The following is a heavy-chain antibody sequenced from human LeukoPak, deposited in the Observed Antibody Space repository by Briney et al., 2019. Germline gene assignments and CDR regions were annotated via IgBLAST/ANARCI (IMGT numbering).Heavy chain of an antibody. J-gene: IGHJ3*01. CDR1: GFTFSSYT. CDR3: ARGMRQIDDAFDL. CDR2: ISSTSTYI. V-gene: IGHV3-21*01. D-gene: IGHD6-25*01. Sequence: GGSLRLSCAASGFTFSSYTMNWVREAPGKGMEWVSSISSTSTYIHDADSVKGRFTVFRDNANKSLYLQMNSLRAEDTAMYYCARGMRQIDDAFDLWGQGTMVTVSS.